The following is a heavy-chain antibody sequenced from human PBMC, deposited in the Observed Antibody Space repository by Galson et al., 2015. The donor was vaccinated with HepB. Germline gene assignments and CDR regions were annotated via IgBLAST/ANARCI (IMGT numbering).Heavy chain of an antibody. Sequence: SLRLSCAGSGFTFSGSAMHWVRQASGKRLEWVGRIGSQSYNYATAYTASVKGRFTISRDDSKNTAYLQMNSLRTEDTAVYYWVRMGDLSGYSSCWGHGTMVTVSA. CDR1: GFTFSGSA. J-gene: IGHJ3*01. CDR2: IGSQSYNYAT. D-gene: IGHD3-22*01. CDR3: VRMGDLSGYSSC. V-gene: IGHV3-73*01.